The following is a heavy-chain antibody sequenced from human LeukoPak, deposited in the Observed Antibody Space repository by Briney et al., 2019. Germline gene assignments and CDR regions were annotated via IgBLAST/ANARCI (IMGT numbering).Heavy chain of an antibody. V-gene: IGHV4-31*03. CDR2: IYYSGST. J-gene: IGHJ3*01. D-gene: IGHD3-22*01. CDR3: VREAAASYFDSSGYYRQTEVFDV. Sequence: SETLSLTCTVSGGSISSGGYYWSWIRQHPGKGLEWIGYIYYSGSTYYNPSLKSRVTISVDTSKNQFSLKLNSVTAADTALYYCVREAAASYFDSSGYYRQTEVFDVWGQGTMVTVSS. CDR1: GGSISSGGYY.